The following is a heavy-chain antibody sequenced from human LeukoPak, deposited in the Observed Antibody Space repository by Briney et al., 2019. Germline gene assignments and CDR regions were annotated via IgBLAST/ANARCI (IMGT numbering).Heavy chain of an antibody. CDR3: AGTTVTTCLDY. J-gene: IGHJ4*02. Sequence: GAPVKVSCKASGGTFSSYAISWVRQAPGQGLEWMGGIIPIFGTANYAQKFQGRVTITADESTSTAYMELSSLRSEDTAVYYCAGTTVTTCLDYWGQGTLVTVSS. CDR1: GGTFSSYA. V-gene: IGHV1-69*13. CDR2: IIPIFGTA. D-gene: IGHD4-17*01.